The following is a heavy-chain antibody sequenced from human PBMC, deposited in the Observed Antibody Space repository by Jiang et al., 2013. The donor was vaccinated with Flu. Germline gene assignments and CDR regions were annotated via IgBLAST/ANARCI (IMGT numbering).Heavy chain of an antibody. V-gene: IGHV4-61*01. CDR3: ARSRPYVSGSYYDAFDI. D-gene: IGHD3-10*01. Sequence: SGPGLVKPLETLSLTCTVSGDSVSSGSYYWSWIRQTPGKGLEWIGLIYYSGSTDYNPSLKSRVTISVDTSKNQFSLKLSSVTAADTAVYYCARSRPYVSGSYYDAFDIWGQGAMVTVSS. J-gene: IGHJ3*02. CDR2: IYYSGST. CDR1: GDSVSSGSYY.